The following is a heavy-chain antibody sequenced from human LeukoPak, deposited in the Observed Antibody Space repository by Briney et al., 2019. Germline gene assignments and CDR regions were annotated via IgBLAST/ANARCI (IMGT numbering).Heavy chain of an antibody. J-gene: IGHJ6*02. CDR3: ARMEGSSSTWGYYYYGMDV. CDR1: GVSISSYY. D-gene: IGHD6-13*01. V-gene: IGHV4-59*01. CDR2: IYYSGST. Sequence: SETLSLTCTVSGVSISSYYWSRIRQPPGKGLEWIGYIYYSGSTNYNPSLKSRVTISVDTSKNQFSLKLSSVTAADTAVYYCARMEGSSSTWGYYYYGMDVWGQGTTVTVSS.